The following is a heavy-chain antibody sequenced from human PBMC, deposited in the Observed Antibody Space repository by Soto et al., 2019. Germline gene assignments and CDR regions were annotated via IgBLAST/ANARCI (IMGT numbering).Heavy chain of an antibody. CDR2: ISGSGGST. J-gene: IGHJ5*02. CDR3: AKGMAAAGTGAFWFDP. Sequence: GGSLRLSCAASGFTFSSYAMSWVRQAPGKGLEWVSAISGSGGSTYYADSVKGRFTISRDNSKNTLYLQMNSLRAEDTAVYYCAKGMAAAGTGAFWFDPWGQGTLVTVSS. CDR1: GFTFSSYA. D-gene: IGHD6-13*01. V-gene: IGHV3-23*01.